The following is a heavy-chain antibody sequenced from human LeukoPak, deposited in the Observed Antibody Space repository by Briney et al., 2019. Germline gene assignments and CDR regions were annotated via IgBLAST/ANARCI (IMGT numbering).Heavy chain of an antibody. CDR2: IYSDGNT. V-gene: IGHV3-53*01. CDR1: GFTVSSNY. D-gene: IGHD3-22*01. J-gene: IGHJ4*02. CDR3: AKLGGYYYDSSGYVDY. Sequence: GGSLRLSCAASGFTVSSNYIYWIRQAPGKGLEWVSIIYSDGNTYYADSVKGRFTISRDNSENTLSLQMNSLRAEDTAVYYCAKLGGYYYDSSGYVDYWGQGTLVTVSS.